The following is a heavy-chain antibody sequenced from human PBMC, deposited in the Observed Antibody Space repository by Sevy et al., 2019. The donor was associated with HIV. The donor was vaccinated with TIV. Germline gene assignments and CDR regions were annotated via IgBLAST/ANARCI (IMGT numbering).Heavy chain of an antibody. D-gene: IGHD3-22*01. CDR1: GYSFTSYW. CDR3: ARGISSGYYYGVQLDY. CDR2: IYPGDSDT. Sequence: GESLKISCKGSGYSFTSYWIGWVRQMPGKGLEWMGIIYPGDSDTRYSPSFQGQVTISADKSISTAYLQWSSLKASDTAMYYWARGISSGYYYGVQLDYWGQGTLVTVSS. V-gene: IGHV5-51*01. J-gene: IGHJ4*02.